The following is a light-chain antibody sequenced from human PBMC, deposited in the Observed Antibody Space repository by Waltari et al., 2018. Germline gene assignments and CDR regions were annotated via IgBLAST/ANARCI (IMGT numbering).Light chain of an antibody. CDR1: QSVLYSSNNKNY. Sequence: DIVMTQSPDSLAVSLGERATINCKSSQSVLYSSNNKNYLAWYQQKPGQPPKLLIYWASTRDAGVPDRCSGSGSGTDCTLPISSLQAEDVAVYYCQQYYSTPPTFGQGTKLEIK. CDR3: QQYYSTPPT. CDR2: WAS. V-gene: IGKV4-1*01. J-gene: IGKJ2*01.